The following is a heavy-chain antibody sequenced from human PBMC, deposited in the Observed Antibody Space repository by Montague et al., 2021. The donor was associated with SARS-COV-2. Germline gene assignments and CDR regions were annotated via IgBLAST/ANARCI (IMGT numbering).Heavy chain of an antibody. J-gene: IGHJ3*01. D-gene: IGHD3-3*01. V-gene: IGHV2-5*02. CDR2: IYWDGDQ. CDR1: GFSLNTDGVG. Sequence: PALVKPTQTLTLTCVFSGFSLNTDGVGVAWIRRPPGKALEWLALIYWDGDQRYFPPLRTRLTITKDTSKNRVVLTMTNLDPVDTATYYCARRYDFYRAEAFDVWGQGTMLTVSS. CDR3: ARRYDFYRAEAFDV.